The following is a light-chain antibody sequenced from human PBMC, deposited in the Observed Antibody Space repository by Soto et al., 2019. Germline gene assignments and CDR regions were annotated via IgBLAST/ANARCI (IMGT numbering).Light chain of an antibody. CDR1: SGHSSYT. Sequence: QLVLTQSPSASASLGASVKLTCTLSSGHSSYTIAWHQQQPEKGPRYLMTLNSDGSHSKGDGIPGRFSGSSSGAERYLSISSLQSEDEADYYCQTWGTGIEVFGGGTKLTVL. CDR3: QTWGTGIEV. CDR2: LNSDGSH. J-gene: IGLJ3*02. V-gene: IGLV4-69*01.